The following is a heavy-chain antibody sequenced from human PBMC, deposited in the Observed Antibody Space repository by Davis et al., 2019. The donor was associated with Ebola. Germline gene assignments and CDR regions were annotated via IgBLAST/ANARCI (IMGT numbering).Heavy chain of an antibody. Sequence: GGSLRLSCAASGFTFSSYGMHCVRQAPGKGLEWVAVISYDGSNKYYADSVKGRFTISRDNSKNTLYLQMNSLRAEDTAVYYCVRGVVAATYSWFDPWGQGTLVTVSS. D-gene: IGHD2-15*01. J-gene: IGHJ5*02. CDR3: VRGVVAATYSWFDP. V-gene: IGHV3-30*03. CDR1: GFTFSSYG. CDR2: ISYDGSNK.